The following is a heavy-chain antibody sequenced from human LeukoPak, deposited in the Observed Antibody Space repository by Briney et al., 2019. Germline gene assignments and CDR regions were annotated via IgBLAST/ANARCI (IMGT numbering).Heavy chain of an antibody. CDR2: IYTSGST. Sequence: SETLSLTCTVSGGSISSGSYYWSWIRQPAGKGLERIERIYTSGSTNYNPSLKSRVTISVDTSKNQFSLKLSSVTAADTAVYYCARGTPYYDFWSGYYHYYMDVWGKGTTVTVSS. CDR1: GGSISSGSYY. V-gene: IGHV4-61*02. CDR3: ARGTPYYDFWSGYYHYYMDV. D-gene: IGHD3-3*01. J-gene: IGHJ6*03.